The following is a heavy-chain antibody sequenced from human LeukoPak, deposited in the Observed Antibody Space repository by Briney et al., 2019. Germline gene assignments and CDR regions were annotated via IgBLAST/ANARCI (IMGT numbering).Heavy chain of an antibody. D-gene: IGHD1-26*01. CDR3: ARGPERGSSPYYHYGMDV. CDR1: GFSFSDHY. J-gene: IGHJ6*02. CDR2: TRDKGNSYTT. Sequence: GGSLRLSCAASGFSFSDHYMDWVGQAPGKGLEWVGRTRDKGNSYTTEYAAAVKGRFTVSRDDSKNSVDLQMNSLRIEDTAVYYCARGPERGSSPYYHYGMDVWGQGTTVTVSS. V-gene: IGHV3-72*01.